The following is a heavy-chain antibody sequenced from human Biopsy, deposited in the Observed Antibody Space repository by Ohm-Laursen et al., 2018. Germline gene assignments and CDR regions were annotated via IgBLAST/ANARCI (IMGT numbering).Heavy chain of an antibody. CDR1: GFTFSDHY. D-gene: IGHD3-22*01. J-gene: IGHJ6*02. V-gene: IGHV4-34*01. CDR3: VRGVDYYDPYHYYALDV. CDR2: INHSGRT. Sequence: SLRLSCAASGFTFSDHYMEWIRQTPGKGLEWIGEINHSGRTNYNPSLKSRVTISVDTSKNQFSLRVRSVTAADTAVYYCVRGVDYYDPYHYYALDVWGQGTTVTVSS.